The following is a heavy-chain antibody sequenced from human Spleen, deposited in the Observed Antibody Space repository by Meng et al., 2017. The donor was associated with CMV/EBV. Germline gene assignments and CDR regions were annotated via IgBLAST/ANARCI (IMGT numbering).Heavy chain of an antibody. Sequence: ASVKVSCKASGYTFTSYDINWVRQAPGQGLEWMGWINPNSDDTNYAQKFQGRVTMTRDTSISTAYMELSRLRSDDTAMYYCARKYCSGGNCYPLGYWGQGTLVTVSS. CDR1: GYTFTSYD. D-gene: IGHD2-15*01. J-gene: IGHJ4*02. CDR2: INPNSDDT. CDR3: ARKYCSGGNCYPLGY. V-gene: IGHV1-2*02.